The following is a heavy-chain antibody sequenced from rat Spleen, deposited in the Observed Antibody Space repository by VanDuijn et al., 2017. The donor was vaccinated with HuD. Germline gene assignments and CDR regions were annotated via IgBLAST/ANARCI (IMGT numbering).Heavy chain of an antibody. V-gene: IGHV5-7*01. Sequence: EVQLVESGGGFVQPGRSLKLSCAASGFTFSDYNMAWVRQAPQKGLEWVATINYDGSTVHYRDSVKGRFTVSRDNAKSTLYLQMDSLRSEDTATHYCTRHAYYDGYYHWYFDFWGPGTMVTVSS. CDR1: GFTFSDYN. D-gene: IGHD1-12*03. CDR2: INYDGSTV. CDR3: TRHAYYDGYYHWYFDF. J-gene: IGHJ1*01.